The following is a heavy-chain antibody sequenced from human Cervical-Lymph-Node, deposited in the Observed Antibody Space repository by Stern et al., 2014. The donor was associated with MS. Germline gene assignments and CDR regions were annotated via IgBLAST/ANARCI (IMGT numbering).Heavy chain of an antibody. J-gene: IGHJ4*02. CDR3: ATTAFDY. CDR2: INTGNGTT. D-gene: IGHD1-1*01. CDR1: GYIFTNYP. V-gene: IGHV1-3*04. Sequence: QVQLVQSGAEVKKPGASVKVSCKTSGYIFTNYPMHWVRQAPGQGLEWVGWINTGNGTTRYSPKLQGRLTITRDTSASTGYMQLRGLRSEDTAVYYCATTAFDYWGQGTLVAVSS.